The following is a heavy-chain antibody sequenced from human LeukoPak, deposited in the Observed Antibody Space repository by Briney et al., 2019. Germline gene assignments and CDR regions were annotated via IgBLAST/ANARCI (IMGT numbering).Heavy chain of an antibody. J-gene: IGHJ5*02. D-gene: IGHD2-15*01. V-gene: IGHV4-30-4*07. CDR2: IYYSGST. CDR1: GGSISSGGYS. Sequence: PSETLSLTCAVSGGSISSGGYSWSWIRQPPGKGLEWIGYIYYSGSTYYNPSLKSRVTISVDTSKNQFSLKLSSVTAADTAVYYCARGIGGYCSGGSCYWFDPWGQGTLVTVSS. CDR3: ARGIGGYCSGGSCYWFDP.